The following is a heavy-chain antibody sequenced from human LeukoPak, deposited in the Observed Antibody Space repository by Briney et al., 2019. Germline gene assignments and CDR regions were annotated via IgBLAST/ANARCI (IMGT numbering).Heavy chain of an antibody. J-gene: IGHJ4*02. CDR3: AGATDYSSFLAY. CDR2: IYTSGST. D-gene: IGHD4-11*01. CDR1: GGSISSGSYY. Sequence: PSQTLSLTCTVSGGSISSGSYYWSWIRQPAGKGLEWIGRIYTSGSTNYNPSLKSRVTISVDTSKNQFSLQLNSVTPEDTAEYYCAGATDYSSFLAYWGQGTLVTVSS. V-gene: IGHV4-61*02.